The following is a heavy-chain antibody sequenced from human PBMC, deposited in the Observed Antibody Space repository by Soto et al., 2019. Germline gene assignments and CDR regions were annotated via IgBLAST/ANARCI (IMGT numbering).Heavy chain of an antibody. CDR2: IYYSGST. Sequence: QVQLQESGPGLVKLSETLSLTCTVSGGSISSYYWSWIRQPPGKGLEWIGYIYYSGSTNYNPSLKSRVTISVDTSKNQFSLKLSSVTAADTAVYYCARDVGYCISTSCYSWFDPWGQGTLVTVSS. CDR1: GGSISSYY. V-gene: IGHV4-59*01. CDR3: ARDVGYCISTSCYSWFDP. J-gene: IGHJ5*02. D-gene: IGHD2-2*02.